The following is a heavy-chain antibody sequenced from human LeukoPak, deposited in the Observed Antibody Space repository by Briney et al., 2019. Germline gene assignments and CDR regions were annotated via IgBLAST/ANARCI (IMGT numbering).Heavy chain of an antibody. D-gene: IGHD1-26*01. CDR1: GGSISSSNW. V-gene: IGHV4-4*02. Sequence: PSETLSLTCAVSGGSISSSNWWGWVRQPPGKGLEWIGEIYHSGSTNYNPSLKSRVTISVDKSKNQFSLKLSSVTAADTAVYYCARLEVGATSSWFDPWGQGTLVTVSS. CDR2: IYHSGST. CDR3: ARLEVGATSSWFDP. J-gene: IGHJ5*02.